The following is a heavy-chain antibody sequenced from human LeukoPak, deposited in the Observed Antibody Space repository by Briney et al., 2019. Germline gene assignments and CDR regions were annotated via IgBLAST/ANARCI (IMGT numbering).Heavy chain of an antibody. V-gene: IGHV4-31*03. CDR1: GGSISSGGYY. D-gene: IGHD2-15*01. Sequence: SETLSLTCTVSGGSISSGGYYWSWIRQHPGKGLEWIGYIYYSGNTYYNPSIKSRVTISVDTSKNQFSLKLSSVTAADTAVYYCARVDIVVVVAATSPARFDYWGQGTLVTVSS. CDR3: ARVDIVVVVAATSPARFDY. J-gene: IGHJ4*02. CDR2: IYYSGNT.